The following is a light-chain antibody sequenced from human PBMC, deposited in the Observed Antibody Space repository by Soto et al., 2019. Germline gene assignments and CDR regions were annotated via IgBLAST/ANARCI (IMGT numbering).Light chain of an antibody. V-gene: IGKV1-5*01. J-gene: IGKJ1*01. Sequence: DIQTTQSPSTLSASVGDRVTVTCRASQGISASLAWFQQRPGKAPRLLIYDVSSLESGVPSRFSGSGSGTEFTLTISSLQPDDFATYYCQQYSTFWTFGQGTKVEI. CDR3: QQYSTFWT. CDR1: QGISAS. CDR2: DVS.